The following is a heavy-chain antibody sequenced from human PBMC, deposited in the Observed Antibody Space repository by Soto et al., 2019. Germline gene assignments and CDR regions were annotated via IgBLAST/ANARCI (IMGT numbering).Heavy chain of an antibody. D-gene: IGHD6-19*01. CDR1: GGSISSGGYS. V-gene: IGHV4-30-2*01. CDR3: ARDPSVVAVAGTFRYYYYYGMDV. CDR2: IYHSGST. J-gene: IGHJ6*02. Sequence: PSETLSLTCAVSGGSISSGGYSWSWIRQPPGKGLEWIGYIYHSGSTYYNPSLKSRVTISVDTSKNQFSLKLSSVTAADTAVYYCARDPSVVAVAGTFRYYYYYGMDVWGQGTTVTVSS.